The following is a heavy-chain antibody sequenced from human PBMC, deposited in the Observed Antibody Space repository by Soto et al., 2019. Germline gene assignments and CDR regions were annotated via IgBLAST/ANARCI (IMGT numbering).Heavy chain of an antibody. CDR1: GYY. CDR3: ARDRRSWYWRGMDV. J-gene: IGHJ6*02. Sequence: GYYKKKVRHAPTQGVEWMGWINPNSGGTNYAQKFQGWVTMTRDTSISTAYMELSRLRSDDTAVYYCARDRRSWYWRGMDVWGQGLTVTV. CDR2: INPNSGGT. D-gene: IGHD6-13*01. V-gene: IGHV1-2*04.